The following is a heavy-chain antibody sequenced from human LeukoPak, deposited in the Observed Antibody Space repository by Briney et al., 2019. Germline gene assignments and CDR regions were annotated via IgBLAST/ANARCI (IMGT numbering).Heavy chain of an antibody. CDR2: ISGSGGST. CDR3: AKVPSYYYDSSGYYYFDY. J-gene: IGHJ4*02. CDR1: GFIFSSYA. Sequence: GGYLRLSCAASGFIFSSYAMTWVRQAPGKGLEWVSAISGSGGSTYYADSVKGRFTISRHNSKNTLYLQMNSLRAEDTAVYYCAKVPSYYYDSSGYYYFDYWGQGTLVTVSS. V-gene: IGHV3-23*01. D-gene: IGHD3-22*01.